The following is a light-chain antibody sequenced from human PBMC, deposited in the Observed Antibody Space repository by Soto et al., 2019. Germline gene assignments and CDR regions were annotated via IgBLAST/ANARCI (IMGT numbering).Light chain of an antibody. CDR2: AAS. V-gene: IGKV1-39*01. J-gene: IGKJ1*01. Sequence: DIPMTQSPSSLSASVGDRVTITCRASQSISSYLNWYQQKPGKAPKLLIYAASSLQSGVPSRFSGSGSGTDFTLTISSLQPEDFATYYCQQSNRSWTFGQGTKVEIK. CDR3: QQSNRSWT. CDR1: QSISSY.